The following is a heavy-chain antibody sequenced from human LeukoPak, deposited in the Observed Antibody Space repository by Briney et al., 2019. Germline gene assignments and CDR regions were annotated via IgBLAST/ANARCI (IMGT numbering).Heavy chain of an antibody. V-gene: IGHV4-31*03. CDR1: GGSISSGGYY. Sequence: SQTLSLTCTVSGGSISSGGYYWSWIRQHPGKGLEWIGYIYYSGSTYYNPSLKSRVTISVDTSKNQFSLKLSSVTAADTAVYYCARDRGLGHSSSWSSLPGLFDYWGQGTLVTVSS. D-gene: IGHD6-13*01. J-gene: IGHJ4*02. CDR3: ARDRGLGHSSSWSSLPGLFDY. CDR2: IYYSGST.